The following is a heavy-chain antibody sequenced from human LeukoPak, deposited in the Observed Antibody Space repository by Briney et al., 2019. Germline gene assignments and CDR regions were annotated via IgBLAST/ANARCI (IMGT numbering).Heavy chain of an antibody. CDR3: AKDLAARAFDY. CDR2: ISGSGGST. CDR1: GFTFSGYA. V-gene: IGHV3-23*01. D-gene: IGHD6-6*01. Sequence: GGSLRLSCAASGFTFSGYAMSWVRQAPGKALEWVSAISGSGGSTFYADSVKGRFTISKDNSRNTLYLLMNSLRADDTAVYYCAKDLAARAFDYWGQGTLVTVSS. J-gene: IGHJ4*02.